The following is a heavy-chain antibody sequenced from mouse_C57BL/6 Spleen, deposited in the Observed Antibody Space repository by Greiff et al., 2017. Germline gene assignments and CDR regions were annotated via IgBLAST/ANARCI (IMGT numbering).Heavy chain of an antibody. Sequence: VQLQQSGTVLARPGASVKMSCKTSGYTFTSYWMYWVQQRPGQGLEWIGAIYPGNSDTSYNQTFKGKAKLTAVTSANTAYMELSILTNEDSAVYYCTRSEDGYYPAWCAYWGQGTLVTVSA. CDR2: IYPGNSDT. D-gene: IGHD2-3*01. V-gene: IGHV1-5*01. J-gene: IGHJ3*01. CDR3: TRSEDGYYPAWCAY. CDR1: GYTFTSYW.